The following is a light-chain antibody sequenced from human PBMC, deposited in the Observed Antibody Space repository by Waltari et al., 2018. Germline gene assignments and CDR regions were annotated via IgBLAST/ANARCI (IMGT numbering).Light chain of an antibody. Sequence: DIQLTQSPSSVSASVGDRVTITCRAGQVISKWLAWYQLKPGKAPRLLIYAASTLQTGVPSRFSGGGSVTDFTLTINNLQPEDFAIYFCQQGDSFPPTFGQGTKVEVK. V-gene: IGKV1-12*01. J-gene: IGKJ1*01. CDR3: QQGDSFPPT. CDR2: AAS. CDR1: QVISKW.